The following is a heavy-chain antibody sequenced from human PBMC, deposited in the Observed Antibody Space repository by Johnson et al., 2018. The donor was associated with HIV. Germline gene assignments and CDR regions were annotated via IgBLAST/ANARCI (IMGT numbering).Heavy chain of an antibody. D-gene: IGHD6-13*01. CDR3: SKAVSRSWSDAFDI. J-gene: IGHJ3*02. CDR2: IWYDGSNK. CDR1: GFTFSSYG. V-gene: IGHV3-33*06. Sequence: QVQLVESGGGVVQPGRSLRLSCAASGFTFSSYGMHWVRQAPGKGLEWVAVIWYDGSNKYYADSVKGRFTISRDNSKNTLYLQMNSLRAEDTAVYYFSKAVSRSWSDAFDIWGQGTMVTVSS.